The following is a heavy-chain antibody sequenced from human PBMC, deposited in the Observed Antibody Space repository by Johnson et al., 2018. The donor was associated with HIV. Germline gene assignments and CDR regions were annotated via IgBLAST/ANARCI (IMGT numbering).Heavy chain of an antibody. D-gene: IGHD3-10*01. CDR2: ISGNSATI. CDR3: AVLCSGCADAFDM. CDR1: GFRFDEYA. Sequence: VQLVESGGDLVQPGRSLRLSCAASGFRFDEYAMHWVRQAPGKGLEWVSGISGNSATIGYADSLEGRLTISRDNAKNSLYLQMNSLRAEDRAVYYCAVLCSGCADAFDMWGQGTMVTVS. J-gene: IGHJ3*02. V-gene: IGHV3-9*01.